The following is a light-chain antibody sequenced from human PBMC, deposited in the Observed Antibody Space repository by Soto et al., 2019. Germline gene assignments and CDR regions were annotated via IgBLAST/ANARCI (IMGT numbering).Light chain of an antibody. V-gene: IGKV3-20*01. CDR3: QQYDSSSIT. CDR1: QSVSSN. Sequence: IVMTQSPATLSVSPGERATLSCRASQSVSSNLAWYQQKPGQAPRLLIYGASSRATGIPDRFSGSGSGTDFTLTISRLEPEDFAVYYCQQYDSSSITFGQGTRLEIK. J-gene: IGKJ5*01. CDR2: GAS.